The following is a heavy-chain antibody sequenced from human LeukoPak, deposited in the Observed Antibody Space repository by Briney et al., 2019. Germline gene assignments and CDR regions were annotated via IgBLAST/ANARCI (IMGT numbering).Heavy chain of an antibody. CDR2: IYYSGIT. J-gene: IGHJ3*02. V-gene: IGHV4-59*01. D-gene: IGHD6-13*01. CDR1: GGSISSYY. Sequence: NPSETLSLTCTVSGGSISSYYWSWLRQPPGKGLEWIGFIYYSGITDYNPSLKSRVTISVDTSKNQFSLKLSSVTAADTAVYYCARPGSSSWYGDAFDIWGQGTMVTVSS. CDR3: ARPGSSSWYGDAFDI.